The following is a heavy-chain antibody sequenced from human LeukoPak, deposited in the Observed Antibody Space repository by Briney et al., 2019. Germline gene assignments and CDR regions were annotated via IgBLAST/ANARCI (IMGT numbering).Heavy chain of an antibody. J-gene: IGHJ4*02. Sequence: SETLSLACTVSGGSVSSGSYYWGWIRQPPGKGLEWIGNIYYSGSTYYNPSLKSRVTISVETSKNQFSLKLSSVTAADTAVYYCARDGRFPPEVLPRYFDYWGQGTLVTVSS. CDR2: IYYSGST. D-gene: IGHD1-26*01. V-gene: IGHV4-39*07. CDR1: GGSVSSGSYY. CDR3: ARDGRFPPEVLPRYFDY.